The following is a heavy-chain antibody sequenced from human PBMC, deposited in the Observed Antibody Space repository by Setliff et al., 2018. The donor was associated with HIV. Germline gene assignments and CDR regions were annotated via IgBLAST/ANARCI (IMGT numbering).Heavy chain of an antibody. CDR1: GDSISSSSYY. CDR2: VYTGGST. J-gene: IGHJ6*03. CDR3: ASSSWYYYYYYYLDA. Sequence: SETLSLTCTVSGDSISSSSYYWSWIRQPAGKGLEWIGRVYTGGSTNYNPSLKSRVTMSIDTSKNQFSLRLSSVTAADTAVYFCASSSWYYYYYYYLDAWGKGTTVTVSS. D-gene: IGHD6-13*01. V-gene: IGHV4-61*02.